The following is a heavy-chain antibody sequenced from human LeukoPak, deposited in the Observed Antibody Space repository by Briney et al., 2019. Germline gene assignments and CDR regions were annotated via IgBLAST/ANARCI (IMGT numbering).Heavy chain of an antibody. CDR1: GGPISSGGYY. CDR2: IYYSGST. V-gene: IGHV4-31*03. D-gene: IGHD3-22*01. J-gene: IGHJ5*02. Sequence: SQTLSLTCTVSGGPISSGGYYWSWIRQHPGKGLEWIGYIYYSGSTYYNPSLKSRVTISVDTSKNQFSLKLSSVTAADTAVYYCARGGPTMIVVVEGWFDPWGQGTLVTVSS. CDR3: ARGGPTMIVVVEGWFDP.